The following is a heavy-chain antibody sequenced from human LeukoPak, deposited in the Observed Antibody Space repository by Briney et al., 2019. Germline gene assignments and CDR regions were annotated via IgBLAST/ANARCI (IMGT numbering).Heavy chain of an antibody. V-gene: IGHV3-21*01. J-gene: IGHJ6*03. D-gene: IGHD6-19*01. CDR1: GFTFSSYS. CDR2: ISSSSSYI. CDR3: ARSSGWHERGPDYYHYYMDV. Sequence: PGGSLRLSCAASGFTFSSYSMNWVRQAPGKGLEWVSSISSSSSYIYYADSMKGRFTISRDNAKNSLYLQMNSLRAEDTAVYYCARSSGWHERGPDYYHYYMDVWGKGTTVTVSS.